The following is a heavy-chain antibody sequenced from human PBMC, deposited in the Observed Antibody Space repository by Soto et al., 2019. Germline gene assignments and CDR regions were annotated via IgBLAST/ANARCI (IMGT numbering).Heavy chain of an antibody. Sequence: SETLSLTCTVSGGSISSSSYYWGWIRQPPGKGLEWIGSIYNTGSTIYNPSLKSRVTISVDTSKNQFSLKMNSVTAADTAVYYCARDHRFSSGWIFDYWGHGTLVTVSS. J-gene: IGHJ4*01. CDR3: ARDHRFSSGWIFDY. V-gene: IGHV4-39*07. D-gene: IGHD6-19*01. CDR1: GGSISSSSYY. CDR2: IYNTGST.